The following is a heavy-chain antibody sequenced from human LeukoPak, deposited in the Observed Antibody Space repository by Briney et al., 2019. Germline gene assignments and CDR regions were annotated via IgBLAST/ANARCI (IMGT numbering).Heavy chain of an antibody. Sequence: SQTLSLTCALSGDSVSSNSAAWNWIRQSSSRGLEWLGRTYYRSKWYNDYAVSVKSRITINPDTSKNQFSLQLNSVTPEDTAVYYCARRLTQYDCFDPWGQGILVTVSS. J-gene: IGHJ5*02. CDR3: ARRLTQYDCFDP. CDR2: TYYRSKWYN. D-gene: IGHD2-2*01. V-gene: IGHV6-1*01. CDR1: GDSVSSNSAA.